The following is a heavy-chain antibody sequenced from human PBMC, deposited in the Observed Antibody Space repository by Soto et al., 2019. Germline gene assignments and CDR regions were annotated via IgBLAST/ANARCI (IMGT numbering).Heavy chain of an antibody. J-gene: IGHJ4*02. CDR3: ARLSWAGMAAAGTFDY. CDR2: IYPGDSDT. V-gene: IGHV5-51*01. CDR1: GYSFTSYW. D-gene: IGHD6-13*01. Sequence: GESLKISCKGSGYSFTSYWIGWVRQMPGKGLEWMGIIYPGDSDTRYSPSFQGQVTISADKSISTAYLQWSSLKASDTAMYYCARLSWAGMAAAGTFDYWGQGTLVTVSS.